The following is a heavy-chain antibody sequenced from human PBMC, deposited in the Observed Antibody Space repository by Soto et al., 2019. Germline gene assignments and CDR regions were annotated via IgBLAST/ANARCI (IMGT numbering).Heavy chain of an antibody. CDR2: IYHSGST. D-gene: IGHD6-13*01. J-gene: IGHJ4*02. CDR1: GDSISTSKW. Sequence: SETLSLTYAVSGDSISTSKWWSWVRQPPGKGLEWIGEIYHSGSTNYNPSLKSRVIISVDKSKNQFSLKLSSVTDADTAVYYCARGERQQQRDYWGQGTLVTVS. V-gene: IGHV4-4*02. CDR3: ARGERQQQRDY.